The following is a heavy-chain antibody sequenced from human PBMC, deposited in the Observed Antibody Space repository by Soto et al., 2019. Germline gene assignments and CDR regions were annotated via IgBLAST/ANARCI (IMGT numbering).Heavy chain of an antibody. J-gene: IGHJ4*02. CDR2: ISYDGSNK. D-gene: IGHD4-17*01. V-gene: IGHV3-30*18. CDR1: GFTFSSYG. Sequence: QVQLVESGGGVVQPGRSLRLSCAASGFTFSSYGMHWVRQAPGKGLEWVAGISYDGSNKYYADSVKGRFTLSRDNSKNTLYLQMNSLRAEDTAVYYCAKEVGDYGDLYFDYWGQGTLVTVSS. CDR3: AKEVGDYGDLYFDY.